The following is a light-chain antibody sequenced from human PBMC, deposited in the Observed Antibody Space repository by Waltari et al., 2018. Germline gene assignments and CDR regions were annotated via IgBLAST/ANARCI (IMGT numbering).Light chain of an antibody. CDR3: QHYVRLPAT. V-gene: IGKV3-20*01. Sequence: EIVLTQSPGTLSLPTGEGATLSCRASQSVSRALARYQQKPGQAPRLLIYGGTRATGIPDRFSGSWSGTDFSLTISRLEPEDFAVYYCQHYVRLPATFGQGTKVEIK. CDR1: QSVSRA. CDR2: GGT. J-gene: IGKJ1*01.